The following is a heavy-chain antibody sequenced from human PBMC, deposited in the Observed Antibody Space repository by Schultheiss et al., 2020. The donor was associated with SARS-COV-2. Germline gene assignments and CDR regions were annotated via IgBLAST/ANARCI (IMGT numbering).Heavy chain of an antibody. CDR2: ISSSGSTI. J-gene: IGHJ3*02. D-gene: IGHD1-26*01. CDR3: TTDHIVGATMDAFDI. CDR1: GFTFSDYY. Sequence: GGSLRLSCAASGFTFSDYYMSWIRQAPGKGLEWVSYISSSGSTIYYADSVKGRFTISRDNAKNSLYLQMNSLRAEDTAVYYCTTDHIVGATMDAFDIWGQGTMVTVSS. V-gene: IGHV3-11*01.